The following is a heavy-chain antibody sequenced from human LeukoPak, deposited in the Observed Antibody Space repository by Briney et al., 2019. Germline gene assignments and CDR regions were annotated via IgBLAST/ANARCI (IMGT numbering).Heavy chain of an antibody. CDR3: GRHQNGGTYPIDY. V-gene: IGHV4-59*08. CDR2: IYYSGST. Sequence: SETLSFTCTVSGGSISSFYWSWIRQPPGKGLEFIGHIYYSGSTNYNPSLKSRVTMSVDTSKNQFSLKLTSVTAADTAIYYCGRHQNGGTYPIDYWGQGTLVTVSS. J-gene: IGHJ4*02. D-gene: IGHD1-26*01. CDR1: GGSISSFY.